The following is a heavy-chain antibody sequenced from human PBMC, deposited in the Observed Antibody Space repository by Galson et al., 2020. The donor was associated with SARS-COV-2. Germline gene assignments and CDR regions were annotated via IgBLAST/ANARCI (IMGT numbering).Heavy chain of an antibody. V-gene: IGHV4-34*01. J-gene: IGHJ4*02. CDR3: ARGHTPPGDTNYFDY. CDR1: GGSFTTYY. D-gene: IGHD3-16*01. CDR2: ANHSGSS. Sequence: SETLSLTCAVYGGSFTTYYWTWIRQSPGKGLEWIGEANHSGSSDYSPSLKSRATVSVDTSNHQFSLRLDSVTAADTAVYYCARGHTPPGDTNYFDYWGQGTVVTVSS.